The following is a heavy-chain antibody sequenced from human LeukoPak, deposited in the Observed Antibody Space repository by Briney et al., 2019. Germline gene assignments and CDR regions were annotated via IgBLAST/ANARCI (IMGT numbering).Heavy chain of an antibody. CDR1: GFPFSSNE. J-gene: IGHJ3*02. CDR2: IASSGSSI. Sequence: PGGSLRLSCAASGFPFSSNEMNWVRQAPGKGLEWVSYIASSGSSIYYADSVRGRFTISRDNAKNSLYLQMNSLRAEDTAIYYCVRGGYCSGGTCYKWNAFDIWGQGTRVTVSS. CDR3: VRGGYCSGGTCYKWNAFDI. D-gene: IGHD2-15*01. V-gene: IGHV3-48*03.